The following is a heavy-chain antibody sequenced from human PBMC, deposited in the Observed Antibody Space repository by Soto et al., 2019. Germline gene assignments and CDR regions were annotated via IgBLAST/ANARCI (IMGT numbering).Heavy chain of an antibody. D-gene: IGHD2-15*01. J-gene: IGHJ6*03. V-gene: IGHV4-31*03. Sequence: SETLSLTCTVSGGSISSGGYYWSWIRQHPGKGLEWIGYIYYSGSTYYNPSLKSRVTISVDTSKNQFSLKLSSVTAADTVVYYCVREYCSGGSCYGYMDVWGKGTTVTVSS. CDR3: VREYCSGGSCYGYMDV. CDR2: IYYSGST. CDR1: GGSISSGGYY.